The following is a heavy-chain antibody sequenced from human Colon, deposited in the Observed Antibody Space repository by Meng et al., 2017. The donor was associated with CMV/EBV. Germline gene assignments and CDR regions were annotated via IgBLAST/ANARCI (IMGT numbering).Heavy chain of an antibody. Sequence: GGSLRLSCAASGFTFSSYWMSWVRQAPGKGLEWVANIKQDGSEKFYVDSVKGRFTTSRDNAKNSLYLQMNSLRAEDTAVYYCARAYYDSSGCHDYWGQGTLVTVSS. CDR2: IKQDGSEK. D-gene: IGHD3-22*01. CDR3: ARAYYDSSGCHDY. J-gene: IGHJ4*02. CDR1: GFTFSSYW. V-gene: IGHV3-7*01.